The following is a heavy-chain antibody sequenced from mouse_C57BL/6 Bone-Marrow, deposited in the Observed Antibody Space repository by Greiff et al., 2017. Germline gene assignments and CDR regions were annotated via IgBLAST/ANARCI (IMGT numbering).Heavy chain of an antibody. CDR3: ARLNAKDY. Sequence: DVMLVESGGGLVKPGGSLKLSCAASGFTFSDYGMHWVRQAPEKGLEWVAYISSGSSTIYYADTVKGRFTITRDKAKNTLFLQMTSLRSEDTAMYYWARLNAKDYGGQGTAVTGSA. V-gene: IGHV5-17*01. J-gene: IGHJ4*01. CDR1: GFTFSDYG. CDR2: ISSGSSTI.